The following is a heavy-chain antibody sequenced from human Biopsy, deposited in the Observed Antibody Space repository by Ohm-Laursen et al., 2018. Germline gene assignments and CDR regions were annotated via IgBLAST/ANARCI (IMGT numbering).Heavy chain of an antibody. J-gene: IGHJ5*02. Sequence: GASVKVSCKASGYTFTSYDITWVRQASGQGHEWIGWLNPVSGNSNFGQKFRGRVTVTSDTSISTAYMELSGLTSDDTATYYCGRAVRNQLLTDPWGQGTLVTVTS. V-gene: IGHV1-8*01. D-gene: IGHD1-7*01. CDR3: GRAVRNQLLTDP. CDR2: LNPVSGNS. CDR1: GYTFTSYD.